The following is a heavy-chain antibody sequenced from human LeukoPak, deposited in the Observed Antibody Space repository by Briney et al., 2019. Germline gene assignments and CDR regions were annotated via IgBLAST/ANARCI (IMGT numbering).Heavy chain of an antibody. J-gene: IGHJ4*02. CDR2: ISGSGGST. CDR1: GFTFSSYA. V-gene: IGHV3-23*01. D-gene: IGHD3-3*01. CDR3: AKGDTYYDFWNGYEDFTNSY. Sequence: GGSLRLSCAAAGFTFSSYAMSWVRQAPGKGLECVSAISGSGGSTYYADSVKGRFTISRDNSKNTLYLQMNSLRAEDTAVYYCAKGDTYYDFWNGYEDFTNSYWRQGTLVTVSS.